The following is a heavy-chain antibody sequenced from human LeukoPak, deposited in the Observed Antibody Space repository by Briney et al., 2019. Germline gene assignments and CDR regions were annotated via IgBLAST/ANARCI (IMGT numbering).Heavy chain of an antibody. V-gene: IGHV4-4*02. CDR1: GGSISSSNW. J-gene: IGHJ5*02. Sequence: SGTLSLTCAVSGGSISSSNWWGWVRQPPGKGLEWIGEIYHSGSTNYNPSLKSRVTISVDKSKNQFSLKLSSVTAADTAVYYCAREALYSSGWSKGFDPWGQGTLVTVSS. D-gene: IGHD6-19*01. CDR3: AREALYSSGWSKGFDP. CDR2: IYHSGST.